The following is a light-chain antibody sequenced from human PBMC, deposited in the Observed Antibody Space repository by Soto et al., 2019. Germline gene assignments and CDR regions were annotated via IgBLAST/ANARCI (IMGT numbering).Light chain of an antibody. J-gene: IGKJ1*01. V-gene: IGKV3-11*01. CDR1: QSVTNS. CDR2: HAS. Sequence: EIVLTQSPATLSLSPGERVTLSCRASQSVTNSLAWYQQKPGQAPRLLIYHASNRATGIPARFSGSGSGTDFTLTISSLEPADFAVYYCQQRRTFGQGTKVEIK. CDR3: QQRRT.